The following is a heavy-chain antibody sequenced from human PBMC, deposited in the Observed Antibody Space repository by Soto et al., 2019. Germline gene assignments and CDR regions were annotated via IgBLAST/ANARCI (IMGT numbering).Heavy chain of an antibody. CDR1: GGSFSGYY. D-gene: IGHD6-19*01. CDR2: INHSGST. J-gene: IGHJ3*02. CDR3: AIRPRWLVLNAFDI. Sequence: SETLSLTCTVYGGSFSGYYLSWIRQPPGKGLEWIGEINHSGSTNYNPSLKSRVTISVDTSKNQFSLRLSSVTAADTAVYYCAIRPRWLVLNAFDIWGQGTMVTVSS. V-gene: IGHV4-34*01.